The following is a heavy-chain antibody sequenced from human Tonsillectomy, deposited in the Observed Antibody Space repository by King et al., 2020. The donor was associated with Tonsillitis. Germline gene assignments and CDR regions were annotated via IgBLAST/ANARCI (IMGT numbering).Heavy chain of an antibody. J-gene: IGHJ4*02. D-gene: IGHD6-19*01. CDR1: GGSISSSSYY. V-gene: IGHV4-39*07. CDR3: ARQNTIAVAGTELGY. Sequence: QLQESGPGLVKPSETLSLTCTVSGGSISSSSYYWGWIRQPPGKGLEWIGSIYYSGSTYYNPSLKSRVTISVDTSKNQFSLKLSSVTAADTAVYYCARQNTIAVAGTELGYWGQGTLVTVSS. CDR2: IYYSGST.